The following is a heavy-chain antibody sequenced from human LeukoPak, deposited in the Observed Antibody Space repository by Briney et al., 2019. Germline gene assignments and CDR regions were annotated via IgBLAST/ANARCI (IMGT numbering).Heavy chain of an antibody. V-gene: IGHV3-21*01. CDR3: ARDYDFCPRE. D-gene: IGHD3-3*01. CDR2: ISSSSTYI. CDR1: GFTFSSYS. J-gene: IGHJ4*02. Sequence: GGSLRLSCAASGFTFSSYSMDWVRQAPGKGLEWVSSISSSSTYIYYADSVKGRFTISRDNAKNSLYLQVNSLRAEDTAVYYCARDYDFCPREWGQGTLVTVSS.